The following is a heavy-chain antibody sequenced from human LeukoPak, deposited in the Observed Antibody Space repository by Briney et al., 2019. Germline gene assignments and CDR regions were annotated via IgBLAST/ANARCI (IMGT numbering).Heavy chain of an antibody. CDR2: ISGSGGST. J-gene: IGHJ2*01. Sequence: GGSLRLSCAASGFTFSSYAMSWVRQAPGKGLEWVSAISGSGGSTYYADSVKGRFTISRDNSKNTLYLQMNSLRAEDTAVYYCAKFPHYRNTVVRGVLDWYFDLSGRGTLVTVSS. V-gene: IGHV3-23*01. CDR1: GFTFSSYA. D-gene: IGHD3-10*01. CDR3: AKFPHYRNTVVRGVLDWYFDL.